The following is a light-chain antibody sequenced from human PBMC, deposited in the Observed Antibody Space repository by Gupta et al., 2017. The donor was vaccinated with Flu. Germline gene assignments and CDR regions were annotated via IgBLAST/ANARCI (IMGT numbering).Light chain of an antibody. V-gene: IGKV2-30*01. J-gene: IGKJ1*01. CDR3: MQGAHWPWA. Sequence: DVVMTQSPLSLPVTLGQPASISCSASQGLVYSDGNTYLHWFQQRPGQSPRRLIYKFSYRDSGVPDRFSGSGSGTDFTLKSSSVEAEDVGIYFCMQGAHWPWAFGQGTTVEIK. CDR1: QGLVYSDGNTY. CDR2: KFS.